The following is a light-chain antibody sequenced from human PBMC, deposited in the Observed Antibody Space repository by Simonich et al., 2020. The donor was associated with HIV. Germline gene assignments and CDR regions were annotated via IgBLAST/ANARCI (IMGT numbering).Light chain of an antibody. CDR3: MQSIKFPT. J-gene: IGKJ1*01. V-gene: IGKV2D-29*02. Sequence: DIVMTQTPLSLSVTHGQPASISCKSNQSLLYSDGKTYLYWYLQKSGQSPQLLISEVSNRFSGVPDRFSGSRSGTDFTLKISRVEAEDVGIYYCMQSIKFPTFGQGTKVEIK. CDR1: QSLLYSDGKTY. CDR2: EVS.